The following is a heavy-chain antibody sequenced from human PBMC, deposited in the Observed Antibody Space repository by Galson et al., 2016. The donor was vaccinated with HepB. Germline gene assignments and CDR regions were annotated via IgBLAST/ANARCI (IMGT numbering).Heavy chain of an antibody. V-gene: IGHV3-23*01. CDR1: GFTFSNYA. CDR3: ARRSSESNYWGDFDC. D-gene: IGHD6-19*01. J-gene: IGHJ4*02. CDR2: ASGSGDNT. Sequence: SLRLSCAASGFTFSNYAMNWVRQAPGKGLEWVSTASGSGDNTYYADSVKGRFTISRDNSKNTLSLQMNSLRAEDTAVYYCARRSSESNYWGDFDCWGQGTLVTVSS.